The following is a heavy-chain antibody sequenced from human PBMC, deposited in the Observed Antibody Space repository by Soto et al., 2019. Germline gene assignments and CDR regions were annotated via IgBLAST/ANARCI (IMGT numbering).Heavy chain of an antibody. CDR2: INHSGST. CDR3: ASFYSDSSGYYHCFDY. J-gene: IGHJ4*02. CDR1: GGSFSGYY. Sequence: SETLSLTCAVYGGSFSGYYWSWIRQPPGKGLEWIGEINHSGSTNYNPSLKSRVTISVDTSKNQFSLKLSSVTAADTAVYYCASFYSDSSGYYHCFDYWGQGTLVTVSS. D-gene: IGHD3-22*01. V-gene: IGHV4-34*01.